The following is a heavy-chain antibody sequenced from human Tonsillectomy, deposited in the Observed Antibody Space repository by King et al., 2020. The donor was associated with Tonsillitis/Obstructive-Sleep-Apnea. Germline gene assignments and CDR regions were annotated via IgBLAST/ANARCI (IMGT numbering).Heavy chain of an antibody. CDR2: ISRSSSHI. V-gene: IGHV3-11*05. CDR1: GFTLSDYY. D-gene: IGHD7-27*01. J-gene: IGHJ5*01. CDR3: ARGTDINGGLWDS. Sequence: VQLVESWGGLVKPGGSLRLSCAASGFTLSDYYMSWIRQAPGKGLEWVSYISRSSSHINYADSMKGRFTISRDNAKNSLYLEMTGLRAEDTAVYYCARGTDINGGLWDSWGQGTLVTVPS.